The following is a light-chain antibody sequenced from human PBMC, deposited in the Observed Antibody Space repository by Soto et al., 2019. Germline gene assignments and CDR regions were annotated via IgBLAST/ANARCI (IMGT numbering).Light chain of an antibody. CDR1: RSNIGADYD. Sequence: QSVLTQPPSVSGAPGQRVTVSCTGSRSNIGADYDVHWYQQLPGTAPKLLVYDNRNRPSGVPDRFSGSKSGTSASLAITGLQAEDEADYYCQSYDRSLSGYVFGTGTKVTV. V-gene: IGLV1-40*01. CDR2: DNR. CDR3: QSYDRSLSGYV. J-gene: IGLJ1*01.